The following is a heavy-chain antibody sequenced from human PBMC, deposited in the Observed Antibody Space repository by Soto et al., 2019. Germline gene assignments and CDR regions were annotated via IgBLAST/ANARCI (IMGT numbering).Heavy chain of an antibody. D-gene: IGHD5-12*01. Sequence: SGPTLVNPTETLTLTCTVSGFSLSRADVGVSWIRQPPGKALEWLAHIFSNDEKSYSTSLKSSLTISKDTSKSQVFLIMTNLDPVDTATYYCARISRYGYDFDYWGQGTLVTVSS. J-gene: IGHJ4*02. CDR2: IFSNDEK. V-gene: IGHV2-26*02. CDR3: ARISRYGYDFDY. CDR1: GFSLSRADVG.